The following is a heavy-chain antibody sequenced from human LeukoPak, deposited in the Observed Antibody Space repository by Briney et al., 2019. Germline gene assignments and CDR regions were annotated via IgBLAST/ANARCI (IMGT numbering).Heavy chain of an antibody. J-gene: IGHJ4*02. CDR3: ARDWPGLWFGYL. Sequence: GGSLRLSCAASGFTFSTYWMSWVRQAPGKGPEWVGNIKEDGSEKQYVASVRGRFTISRDNAKKSLYLQMNSLRAEDTAVYYCARDWPGLWFGYLRGQGTLVTVSS. D-gene: IGHD3-10*01. CDR1: GFTFSTYW. CDR2: IKEDGSEK. V-gene: IGHV3-7*01.